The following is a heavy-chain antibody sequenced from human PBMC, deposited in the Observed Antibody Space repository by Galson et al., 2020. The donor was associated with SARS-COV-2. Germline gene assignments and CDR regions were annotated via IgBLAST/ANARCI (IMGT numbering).Heavy chain of an antibody. CDR1: GGSISSSSYY. CDR2: IYYSGST. J-gene: IGHJ6*03. D-gene: IGHD3-16*01. V-gene: IGHV4-39*01. Sequence: SETLSLTCTVSGGSISSSSYYWGWIRQPPGKGLEWIGSIYYSGSTYYNPSLKSRVTISVDTSKNQFSLKLSSVTAADTAVYYCARGGLLWGYYYYMDVWGKGTTVTVSS. CDR3: ARGGLLWGYYYYMDV.